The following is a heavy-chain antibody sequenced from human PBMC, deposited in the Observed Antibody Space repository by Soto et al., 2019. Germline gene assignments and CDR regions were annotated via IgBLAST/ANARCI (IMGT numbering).Heavy chain of an antibody. D-gene: IGHD4-17*01. J-gene: IGHJ4*02. Sequence: QITLKESGPTLVKPTQTLTLTCTFSGFSLSTSGVGVGWIRQPPGKALEWLALIYWDDDKRYSPSLKSRLTITKNPPKNQVALTIPNMDPGNTATYYCAHSPAPSTYVDNAPINIFDYGGQGPLVTVSS. CDR2: IYWDDDK. CDR1: GFSLSTSGVG. CDR3: AHSPAPSTYVDNAPINIFDY. V-gene: IGHV2-5*02.